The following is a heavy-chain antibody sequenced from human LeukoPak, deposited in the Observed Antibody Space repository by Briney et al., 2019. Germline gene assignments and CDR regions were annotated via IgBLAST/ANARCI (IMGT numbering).Heavy chain of an antibody. CDR2: MSYDGSNK. CDR3: AKGAVLGGLDV. V-gene: IGHV3-30*18. D-gene: IGHD3-16*01. CDR1: GFTFSSYG. J-gene: IGHJ6*02. Sequence: PGRSLRLSCAASGFTFSSYGMHWVRQAPGKGLEWVAVMSYDGSNKYYADSVKGRFTISRDNSKNTLYLQMNSLRAEDTAVYYCAKGAVLGGLDVWGQGTTVTGSS.